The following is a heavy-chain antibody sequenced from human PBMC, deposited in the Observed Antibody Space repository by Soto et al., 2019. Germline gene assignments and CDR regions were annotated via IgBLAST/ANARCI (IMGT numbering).Heavy chain of an antibody. CDR3: ARGGRSGDYVRY. J-gene: IGHJ4*02. D-gene: IGHD4-17*01. CDR2: ISYDGSNK. Sequence: QVQLVESGGGVVQPGRSLRLSCAASGFTFSSYAMHWVRQAPGKGLEWVAVISYDGSNKYYADSVKGRFTISRDNSKNTLYLQMSSLRAEDTAVYYCARGGRSGDYVRYWGQGTLVTVSS. V-gene: IGHV3-30-3*01. CDR1: GFTFSSYA.